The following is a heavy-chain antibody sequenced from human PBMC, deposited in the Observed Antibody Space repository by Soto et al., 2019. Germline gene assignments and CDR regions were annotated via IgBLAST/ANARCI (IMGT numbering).Heavy chain of an antibody. J-gene: IGHJ6*02. D-gene: IGHD6-19*01. CDR2: MSHDGSHK. Sequence: QVPLVESGGGVVQAGGSLGLSCTASGFTFSTYGMHWVRRAPGKGPEWVAVMSHDGSHKAFLDSVKGRFIISRDNSKNTLYLQMNSLRPDDTAVYYCARLPRSGWDHYYYGMDVWGPGTTVIVSS. V-gene: IGHV3-30*03. CDR1: GFTFSTYG. CDR3: ARLPRSGWDHYYYGMDV.